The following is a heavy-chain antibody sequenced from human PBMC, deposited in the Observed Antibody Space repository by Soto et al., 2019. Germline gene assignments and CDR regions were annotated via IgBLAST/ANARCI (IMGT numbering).Heavy chain of an antibody. CDR2: ISAYNGNT. CDR1: GYTFTSYG. V-gene: IGHV1-18*01. CDR3: ARDLPDYYGGSGSLGY. Sequence: QVQLVQSGAEVKKPGASVKVSCKASGYTFTSYGISWVRQAPGQGLEWMGWISAYNGNTKYAQKLQGRVTMTTDTSTSTAHMERRSLGSDDTAVCYCARDLPDYYGGSGSLGYWGQGTLVTVSS. J-gene: IGHJ4*02. D-gene: IGHD3-22*01.